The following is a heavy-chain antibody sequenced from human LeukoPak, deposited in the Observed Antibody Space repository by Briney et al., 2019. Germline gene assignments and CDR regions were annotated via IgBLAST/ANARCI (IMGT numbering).Heavy chain of an antibody. CDR1: GFTFSSYG. V-gene: IGHV3-30*18. Sequence: PGGSLRLSCAASGFTFSSYGMHWVRQTPGKGLEWVAIISYDGSNKYYADSVKGRFTISRDNSKNTLYLQMNSLSSEDTAVYYCVKDQDHFDYWGQGTLVTVSS. CDR3: VKDQDHFDY. J-gene: IGHJ4*02. CDR2: ISYDGSNK.